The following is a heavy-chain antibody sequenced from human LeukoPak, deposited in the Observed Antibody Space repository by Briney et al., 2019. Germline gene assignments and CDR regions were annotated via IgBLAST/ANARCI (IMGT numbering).Heavy chain of an antibody. D-gene: IGHD3-16*01. CDR2: INSDGSST. Sequence: GGSLRLSCAASGFTFSSYWKHWVRQAPGKGLVWVSRINSDGSSTSYADSVKGRFTISRDNAKNTLYLQMNSLRAEDTAVYYCARVWRRMGVYFDYWGQGTLVTVSS. V-gene: IGHV3-74*01. CDR3: ARVWRRMGVYFDY. J-gene: IGHJ4*02. CDR1: GFTFSSYW.